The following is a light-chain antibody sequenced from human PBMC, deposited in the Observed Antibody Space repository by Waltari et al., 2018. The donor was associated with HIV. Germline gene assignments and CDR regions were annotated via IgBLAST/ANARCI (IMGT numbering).Light chain of an antibody. CDR2: QDT. V-gene: IGLV3-1*01. J-gene: IGLJ1*01. CDR3: QAWDVSTGV. CDR1: KLGDKY. Sequence: SYELTQPPSVSVSPGQTASITCSGDKLGDKYHCWYQQKPGQSPVLGIYQDTKRPSGIPERFSGSNSGNTATLTISGTQAMDEADYYCQAWDVSTGVFGTGTKVTVL.